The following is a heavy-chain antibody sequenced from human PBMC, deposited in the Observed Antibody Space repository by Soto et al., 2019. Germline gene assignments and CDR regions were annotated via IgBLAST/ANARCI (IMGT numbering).Heavy chain of an antibody. CDR1: GFTFSSYA. D-gene: IGHD6-6*01. CDR2: IKSKTDGGTT. Sequence: KPGGSLRLSCAASGFTFSSYAMSWVRQAPGKGLEWVGRIKSKTDGGTTDYTAPVKGRFTISRDDSKNTLYLQMNSLKIEDTAVYYCTTGSTSTKNYWGQGTLVTVSS. V-gene: IGHV3-15*01. CDR3: TTGSTSTKNY. J-gene: IGHJ4*02.